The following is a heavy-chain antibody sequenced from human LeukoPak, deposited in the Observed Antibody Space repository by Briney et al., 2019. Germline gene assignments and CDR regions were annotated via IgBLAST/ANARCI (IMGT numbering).Heavy chain of an antibody. CDR3: ATGKQVVRGVIIDYYYYCMDV. Sequence: ASVKVSCKVSGYTLTELSMHRVRQAPGKGLEWMGGFDPEDGETIYAQKFQGRVTMTEDTSTDTAYMELSSLRSEDTAVYYCATGKQVVRGVIIDYYYYCMDVWGKGTTVTVSS. V-gene: IGHV1-24*01. J-gene: IGHJ6*03. D-gene: IGHD3-10*01. CDR1: GYTLTELS. CDR2: FDPEDGET.